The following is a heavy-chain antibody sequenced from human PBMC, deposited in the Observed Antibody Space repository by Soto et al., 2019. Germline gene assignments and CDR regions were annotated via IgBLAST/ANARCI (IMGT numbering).Heavy chain of an antibody. J-gene: IGHJ5*02. CDR2: IYHTGTT. D-gene: IGHD2-2*01. V-gene: IGHV4-31*03. CDR1: GDPLSLGGYY. CDR3: ARDGSSTANWLDP. Sequence: HVQLQESGPGLVKPSQTLSLTCTVSGDPLSLGGYYWTWIRQHPGKGLEWIGYIYHTGTTYYNPSLKRRDSMLLDMVKNEFSLNLASVTAADTAVYYCARDGSSTANWLDPWGQGTRVTVSS.